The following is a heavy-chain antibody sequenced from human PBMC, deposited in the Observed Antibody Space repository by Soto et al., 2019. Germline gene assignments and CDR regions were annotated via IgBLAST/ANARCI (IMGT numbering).Heavy chain of an antibody. CDR2: IYYSGST. J-gene: IGHJ6*02. Sequence: QVQLQESGPGLVKPSQTLSLTCTVSGGSISSGGYYWSWIRQHPGKGLEWIGYIYYSGSTYYNPSLKSRVTIAVDASXXQXSXXLSSVTAADTAVYYCARDAGGSGWHSNYYYYGMDVWGQGTTVTVSS. D-gene: IGHD6-19*01. CDR1: GGSISSGGYY. CDR3: ARDAGGSGWHSNYYYYGMDV. V-gene: IGHV4-31*03.